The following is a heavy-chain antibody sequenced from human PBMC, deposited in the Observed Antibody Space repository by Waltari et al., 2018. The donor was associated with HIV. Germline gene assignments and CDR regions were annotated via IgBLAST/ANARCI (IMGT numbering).Heavy chain of an antibody. CDR3: ARSLYYDFWSAYPPDY. CDR2: VSSDGNST. V-gene: IGHV3-74*03. D-gene: IGHD3-3*01. CDR1: GFTFSSYG. J-gene: IGHJ4*02. Sequence: EVKLVESGGRLVQPRGSLRLSCVASGFTFSSYGTHWVRQAPGKGLVWISRVSSDGNSTVYADSVKGRFTISRDNAKNTLFLQMNSLRVEDTAVYFCARSLYYDFWSAYPPDYWGQGTRVTVSS.